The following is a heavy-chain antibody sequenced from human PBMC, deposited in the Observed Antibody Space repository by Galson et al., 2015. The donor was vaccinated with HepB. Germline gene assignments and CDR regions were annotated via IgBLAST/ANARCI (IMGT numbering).Heavy chain of an antibody. CDR1: GFTSSSYW. D-gene: IGHD3-3*01. CDR2: INSDGSST. CDR3: ARDNQYYDFWSGYYTGPYYYYMDV. V-gene: IGHV3-74*01. J-gene: IGHJ6*03. Sequence: SLRLSCAASGFTSSSYWMHWVRQAPGKGLVWVSRINSDGSSTSYADSVKGRFTISRDNAKNTLYLQMNSLRAEDTAVYYCARDNQYYDFWSGYYTGPYYYYMDVWGKGTTVTVSS.